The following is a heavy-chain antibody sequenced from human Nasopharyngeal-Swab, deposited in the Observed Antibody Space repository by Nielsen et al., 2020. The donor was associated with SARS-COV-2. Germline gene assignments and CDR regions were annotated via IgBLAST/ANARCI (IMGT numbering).Heavy chain of an antibody. J-gene: IGHJ4*02. V-gene: IGHV4-39*01. Sequence: SETLSLTCPVSGGSVSTTTYFWGRIRQPPGKGLEWIGTVYYSGSTYYNPSLKSRVTISVDTSKNQFSLKLNSVTATDTAVYYCARGYGSFPYYFDHWGQGTLVTVSS. CDR1: GGSVSTTTYF. CDR3: ARGYGSFPYYFDH. CDR2: VYYSGST. D-gene: IGHD1-26*01.